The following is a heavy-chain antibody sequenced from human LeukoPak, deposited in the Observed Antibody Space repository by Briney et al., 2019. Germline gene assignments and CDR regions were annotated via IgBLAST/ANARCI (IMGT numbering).Heavy chain of an antibody. D-gene: IGHD2/OR15-2a*01. CDR3: VSFYETY. CDR2: VSSNGAKT. V-gene: IGHV3-23*01. Sequence: GGSLRLSCAASGFTFSSYAITWVRQAPGKGLEWVSAVSSNGAKTYYADSVKGRFTISKDNAKNTVYLQMSNLRVEDTAVYYCVSFYETYWGRGTLVTVSS. CDR1: GFTFSSYA. J-gene: IGHJ4*02.